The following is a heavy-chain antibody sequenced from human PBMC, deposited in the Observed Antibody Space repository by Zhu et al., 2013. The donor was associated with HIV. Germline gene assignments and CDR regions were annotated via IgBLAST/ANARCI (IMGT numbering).Heavy chain of an antibody. D-gene: IGHD3-10*01. J-gene: IGHJ5*01. CDR1: GYTFNNYG. Sequence: QVQLMQSGAEVKKPGASVKVSCKASGYTFNNYGITWVRQAPGQGLQWMGGIIPVFGTVNYAQTFEDRVTITADELRSTAYLELRSLRSDDTAVYFCARDGEEYNMDNWFDFWGQGTLVTVS. CDR2: IIPVFGTV. CDR3: ARDGEEYNMDNWFDF. V-gene: IGHV1-69*13.